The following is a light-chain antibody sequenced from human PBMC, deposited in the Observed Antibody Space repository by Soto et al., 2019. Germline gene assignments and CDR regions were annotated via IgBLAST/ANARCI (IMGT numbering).Light chain of an antibody. CDR3: SSYTVSSTL. J-gene: IGLJ2*01. CDR2: YVT. CDR1: SGDVGGYDY. V-gene: IGLV2-14*03. Sequence: QSALTQPASVSGSPGQSITISCNGSSGDVGGYDYVSWYQQLPGKAPKLMIYYVTKRPSGVSNRFSGSKSDNTASLTISGLQAEDEADYSCSSYTVSSTLFGGGTKLTVL.